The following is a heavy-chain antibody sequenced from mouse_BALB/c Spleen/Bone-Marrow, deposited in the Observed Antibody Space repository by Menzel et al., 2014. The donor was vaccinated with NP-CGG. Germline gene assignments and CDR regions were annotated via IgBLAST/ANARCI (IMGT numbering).Heavy chain of an antibody. CDR3: ARGSYYEGAMDY. V-gene: IGHV2-9*02. J-gene: IGHJ4*01. CDR2: IWAGGST. Sequence: VMLVESGPGLVVPSQSLSIPCTVSGFSLTSYGVHWVRQPPGKVLEWLGVIWAGGSTNYNSALMSRLSISKDNSKSQVFLKMNSLQTDDTAMHYCARGSYYEGAMDYWGQGTSVTVSS. D-gene: IGHD1-1*01. CDR1: GFSLTSYG.